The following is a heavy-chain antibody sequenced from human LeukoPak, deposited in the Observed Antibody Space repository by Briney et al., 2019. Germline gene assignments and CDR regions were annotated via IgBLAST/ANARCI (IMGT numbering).Heavy chain of an antibody. CDR1: GFTFSSYG. D-gene: IGHD3-16*01. J-gene: IGHJ6*03. Sequence: GGSLRLSCAASGFTFSSYGMHWVRQAPGKGLEWVSYISSSSSTIYYADSVKGRFTISRDNAKNSLYLQMNSLRAEDTAVYYCARGGWGTYYYYYMDVWGKGTTVTVSS. V-gene: IGHV3-48*01. CDR3: ARGGWGTYYYYYMDV. CDR2: ISSSSSTI.